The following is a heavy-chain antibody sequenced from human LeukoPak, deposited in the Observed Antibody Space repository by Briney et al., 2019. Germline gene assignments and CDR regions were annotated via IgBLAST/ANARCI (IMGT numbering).Heavy chain of an antibody. D-gene: IGHD3-10*01. CDR2: XXXXXSNK. CDR3: ARDRGMVRGVRFYYYYGMDV. Sequence: GGSLRLSCAASGFTFSSYGMHWVRQAPGKGXXXXXXXXXXXSNKYYADSVKGRFTISRDNSKNTLYLQMNSLRAEDTAVYYCARDRGMVRGVRFYYYYGMDVWGKGTTVTVSS. CDR1: GFTFSSYG. V-gene: IGHV3-33*01. J-gene: IGHJ6*04.